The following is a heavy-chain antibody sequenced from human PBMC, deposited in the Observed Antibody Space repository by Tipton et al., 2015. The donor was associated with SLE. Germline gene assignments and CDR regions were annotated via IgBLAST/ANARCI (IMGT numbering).Heavy chain of an antibody. Sequence: TLSLTCAVYGGSFSGYYWSWIRQPPGKGLEWIGYIYYSGSTNYNPSLKSRVTISVDTSKNQFSLKLSSVTAADTAVYYCARAKRTIFGVVNPFDIWGQGTMVTVSS. V-gene: IGHV4-59*08. D-gene: IGHD3-3*01. CDR2: IYYSGST. J-gene: IGHJ3*02. CDR3: ARAKRTIFGVVNPFDI. CDR1: GGSFSGYY.